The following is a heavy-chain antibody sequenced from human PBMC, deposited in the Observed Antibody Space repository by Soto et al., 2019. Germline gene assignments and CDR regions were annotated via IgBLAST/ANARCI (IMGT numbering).Heavy chain of an antibody. V-gene: IGHV1-18*01. CDR1: GYTFTSYG. J-gene: IGHJ6*02. D-gene: IGHD4-17*01. CDR2: ISAYNGNT. Sequence: ASVKVSCKASGYTFTSYGISWVRQAPGQGLEWMGWISAYNGNTNYAQKLQGRVTMTTDTSTSTAYMELRSLRSDDTAVYYCAREGYGDYAAYYYYYYGMDVWGQGTTVTVSS. CDR3: AREGYGDYAAYYYYYYGMDV.